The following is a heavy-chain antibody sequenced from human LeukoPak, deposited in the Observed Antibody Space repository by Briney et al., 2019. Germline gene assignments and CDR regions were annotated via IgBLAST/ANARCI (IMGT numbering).Heavy chain of an antibody. Sequence: GGSLRLSCAASGFTFSNYEMNWVRQAPGKGLEWVAVISYDGGNKYYADSVKGRFTISRDNSKNTLYLQMNSLRAEDTAVYYCAKDRIVGADYFDYWGQGTLVTVSS. V-gene: IGHV3-30*18. D-gene: IGHD1-26*01. CDR1: GFTFSNYE. J-gene: IGHJ4*02. CDR3: AKDRIVGADYFDY. CDR2: ISYDGGNK.